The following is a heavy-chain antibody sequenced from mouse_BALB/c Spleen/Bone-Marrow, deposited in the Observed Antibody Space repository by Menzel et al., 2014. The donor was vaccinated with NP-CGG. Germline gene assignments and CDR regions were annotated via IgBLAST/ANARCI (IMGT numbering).Heavy chain of an antibody. CDR2: ISSGGSYT. CDR3: ARRDGGPMDY. Sequence: EVMLVESGGDLVKPGGSLKLSCAASGFIFSNYGMSWVRQTPDKRLGWVATISSGGSYTYYPDSVKGRFTISRDNAKNTLYLQMSSLKSEDTAMYYCARRDGGPMDYWGQGTSVTVSS. J-gene: IGHJ4*01. V-gene: IGHV5-6*02. CDR1: GFIFSNYG. D-gene: IGHD2-3*01.